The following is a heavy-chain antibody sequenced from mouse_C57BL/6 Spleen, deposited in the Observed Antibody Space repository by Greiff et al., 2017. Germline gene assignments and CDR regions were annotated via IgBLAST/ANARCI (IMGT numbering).Heavy chain of an antibody. D-gene: IGHD1-1*01. V-gene: IGHV5-16*01. CDR1: GFTFSDYY. J-gene: IGHJ2*01. CDR2: INYDGSST. CDR3: ARLLLRYPDY. Sequence: EVKVEESEGGLVQPGSSMKLSCTASGFTFSDYYMAWVRQVPEKGLEWVANINYDGSSTYYLDSLKSRFIISRDNAKNILYLQMSSLKSEDTATYYCARLLLRYPDYWGQGTTLTVSS.